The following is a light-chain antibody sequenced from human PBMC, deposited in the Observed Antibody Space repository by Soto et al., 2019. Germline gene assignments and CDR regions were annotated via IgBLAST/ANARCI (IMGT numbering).Light chain of an antibody. Sequence: EIVMTQSPATLSLSPGERATISCLASQRVSTYLAWYQQKPGQAPRLLIYGASSRATGIPDRFSGSGSGTDFTLTISRLEPEDFAVYYCQQYGSSPRTFGQGTKVDI. CDR3: QQYGSSPRT. CDR2: GAS. V-gene: IGKV3-20*01. CDR1: QRVSTY. J-gene: IGKJ1*01.